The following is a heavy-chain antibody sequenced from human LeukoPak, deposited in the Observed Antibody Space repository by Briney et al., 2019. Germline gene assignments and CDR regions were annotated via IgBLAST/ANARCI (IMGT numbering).Heavy chain of an antibody. CDR1: GYTFTNYD. CDR2: MNPNSANT. D-gene: IGHD3-10*01. Sequence: ASVKVSCKASGYTFTNYDINWVRQATGQGLEWMGWMNPNSANTGYSQKFQGRVTFTRDTSISTAYMELSSLRSDDTAVYYCARDFGDGGSPPPYYYGMDVWGQGTTVTVSS. J-gene: IGHJ6*02. CDR3: ARDFGDGGSPPPYYYGMDV. V-gene: IGHV1-8*03.